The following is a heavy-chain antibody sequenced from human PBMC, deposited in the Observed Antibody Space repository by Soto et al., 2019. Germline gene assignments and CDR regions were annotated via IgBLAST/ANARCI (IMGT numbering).Heavy chain of an antibody. CDR3: ARGAAMVHLPFDY. Sequence: QVRLQESGPGLVKPSQTLSLTCTVSGGSISSGGYYWSWIRQHPGKGLEWIGYIYYSGSTYYNPSLKSRVTISVDTSKNQFSLKLSSVTAADTAVYYCARGAAMVHLPFDYWGQGTLVTVSS. CDR1: GGSISSGGYY. CDR2: IYYSGST. J-gene: IGHJ4*02. D-gene: IGHD5-18*01. V-gene: IGHV4-31*03.